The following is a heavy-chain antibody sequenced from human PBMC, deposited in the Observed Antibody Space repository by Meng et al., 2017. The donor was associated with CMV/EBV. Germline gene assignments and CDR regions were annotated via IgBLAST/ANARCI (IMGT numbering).Heavy chain of an antibody. CDR1: GYTLSSYG. V-gene: IGHV1-18*01. D-gene: IGHD2-21*02. CDR3: ARAPIFSGGDCSH. Sequence: QVELVQSGAEVKKPGASVKVSCKASGYTLSSYGISWVRQAPGQGLEWMGWISGYNGQTKYAQKFQGRVTMTTDTPTSTAYMELRSLRSDDTAVYYCARAPIFSGGDCSHWGQGTLVTVSS. CDR2: ISGYNGQT. J-gene: IGHJ4*02.